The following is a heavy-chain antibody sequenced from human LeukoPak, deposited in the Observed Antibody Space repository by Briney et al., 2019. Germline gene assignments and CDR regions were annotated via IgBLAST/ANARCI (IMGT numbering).Heavy chain of an antibody. CDR2: IYYSGST. D-gene: IGHD2-2*01. CDR1: GGSISSYY. V-gene: IGHV4-59*01. J-gene: IGHJ6*04. CDR3: ARDSKYCSSTSCYSPGMDV. Sequence: SETLSLTCTASGGSISSYYWSWIRQPPGKGLEWIGCIYYSGSTNYNPSLKSRVTISVDTSKNQFSLKLSSVTAADTAVYYCARDSKYCSSTSCYSPGMDVWGKGTTVTVSS.